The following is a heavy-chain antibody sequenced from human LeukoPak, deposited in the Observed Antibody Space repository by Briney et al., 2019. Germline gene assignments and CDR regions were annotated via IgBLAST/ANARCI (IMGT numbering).Heavy chain of an antibody. CDR3: AREAARTGTNSIYYVYYFDS. CDR1: GFTFSSYG. CDR2: IWYDGSNK. J-gene: IGHJ4*02. Sequence: PGGSLRLSCAASGFTFSSYGMHWVRQAPGKGLEWVAVIWYDGSNKYYADSVKGRFTISRDNSKNTLYLQMNSLRAEDTAVYYCAREAARTGTNSIYYVYYFDSWGQGTLVTVSS. D-gene: IGHD2/OR15-2a*01. V-gene: IGHV3-33*01.